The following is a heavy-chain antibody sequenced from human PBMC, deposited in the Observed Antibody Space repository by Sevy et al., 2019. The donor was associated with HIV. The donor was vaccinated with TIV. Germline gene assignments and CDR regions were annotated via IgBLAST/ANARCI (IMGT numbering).Heavy chain of an antibody. CDR3: TTDGGGYNYGYSFDY. Sequence: GSLRLSCAASGFTFSNAWMNWVRQAPGKGLEWVGRIKSKTDGGTTDYAAPVKGRFTISRDDSKNTPYLQMNSLKTEDTAVYYCTTDGGGYNYGYSFDYWGQGTLVTVSS. V-gene: IGHV3-15*07. CDR2: IKSKTDGGTT. CDR1: GFTFSNAW. J-gene: IGHJ4*02. D-gene: IGHD5-18*01.